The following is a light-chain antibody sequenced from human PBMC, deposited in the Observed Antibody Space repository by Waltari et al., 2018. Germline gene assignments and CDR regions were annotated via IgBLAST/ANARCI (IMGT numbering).Light chain of an antibody. CDR1: QSISVY. CDR2: GAT. J-gene: IGKJ1*01. Sequence: DNQMTQSPSPLSASVGDRVTISRREGQSISVYLNWYQQKQGAAPKLLSHGATTLENGVPTRFSDSGTGTDFTLTISNLQPEDFATYFCQQSFTTLWTFGQGTEVEIK. V-gene: IGKV1-39*01. CDR3: QQSFTTLWT.